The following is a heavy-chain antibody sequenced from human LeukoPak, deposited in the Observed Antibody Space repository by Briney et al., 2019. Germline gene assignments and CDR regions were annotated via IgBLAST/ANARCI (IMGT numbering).Heavy chain of an antibody. D-gene: IGHD1-26*01. J-gene: IGHJ4*02. CDR3: ARFSGSSNFDY. V-gene: IGHV1-69*04. CDR1: GGTFSSYA. CDR2: IIPILGIA. Sequence: ASVKVSCKASGGTFSSYAISWVRQAPGQGLEWMGGIIPILGIANCAQKFQGRVTITADKSTSTAYMELSSLRSDDTAVYYCARFSGSSNFDYWGQGTLVTVSS.